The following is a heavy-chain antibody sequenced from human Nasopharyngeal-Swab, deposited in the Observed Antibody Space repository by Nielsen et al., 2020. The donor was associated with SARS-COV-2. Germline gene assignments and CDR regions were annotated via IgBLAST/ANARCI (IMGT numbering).Heavy chain of an antibody. CDR2: ISSSSSTI. CDR1: GFTFSSYS. V-gene: IGHV3-48*04. Sequence: GGSLRLSCAASGFTFSSYSMNWVRQAPGKGLEWVSYISSSSSTIYYADSVKGRFTISRDNAKNSLYLQMNSLRAEDTAVYYCAGGYCSGGSCHPTPPYYYYGMDVWGQGTTVTVSS. CDR3: AGGYCSGGSCHPTPPYYYYGMDV. J-gene: IGHJ6*02. D-gene: IGHD2-15*01.